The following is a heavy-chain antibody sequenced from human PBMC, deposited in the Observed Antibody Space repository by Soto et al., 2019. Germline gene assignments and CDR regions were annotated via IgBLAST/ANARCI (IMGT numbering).Heavy chain of an antibody. CDR1: GFSFSANA. CDR3: AKDPVGQWPYGMDV. CDR2: ISGSGGST. J-gene: IGHJ6*02. Sequence: PGGSLRLSCVASGFSFSANAMTWVRQAPGKGLEWVSAISGSGGSTYYADSVKGRFTISRDNSKNTLYLQMNSLRAEDTAVYYCAKDPVGQWPYGMDVWGQGTTVTVSS. D-gene: IGHD6-19*01. V-gene: IGHV3-23*01.